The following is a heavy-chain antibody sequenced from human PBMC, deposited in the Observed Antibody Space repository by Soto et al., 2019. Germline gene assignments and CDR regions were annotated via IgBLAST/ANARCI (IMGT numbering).Heavy chain of an antibody. Sequence: EVQLVETGGGLIQPGGSLRLSCAASGFTVSSNYMSWVRQAPGKGLEWVSVIYSGGSTYYADSVKGRFTISRDNSKNTLYLQMNSLRAEDTAVYYCARGPYDFWSGYPHYYGMDVWGQGTTVTVSS. J-gene: IGHJ6*02. CDR2: IYSGGST. V-gene: IGHV3-53*02. CDR1: GFTVSSNY. CDR3: ARGPYDFWSGYPHYYGMDV. D-gene: IGHD3-3*01.